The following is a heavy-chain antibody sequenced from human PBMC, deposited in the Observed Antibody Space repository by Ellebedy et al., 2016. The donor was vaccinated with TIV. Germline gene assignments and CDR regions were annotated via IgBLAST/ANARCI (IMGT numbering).Heavy chain of an antibody. V-gene: IGHV1-2*04. CDR1: GYTFTGYC. J-gene: IGHJ3*02. D-gene: IGHD2-8*02. CDR3: AREKNSWWRKGGIYAFDI. CDR2: INPNSGGT. Sequence: AASVKVSCKASGYTFTGYCMHWVRQAPGQGLEWMGWINPNSGGTNYAQKFQGWVTMTRDTSISTAYMELSRLRSDDTAVYYCAREKNSWWRKGGIYAFDIWGQGTMVTVSS.